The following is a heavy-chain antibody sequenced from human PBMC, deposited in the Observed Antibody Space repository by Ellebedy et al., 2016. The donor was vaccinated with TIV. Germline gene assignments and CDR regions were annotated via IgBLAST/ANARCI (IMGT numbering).Heavy chain of an antibody. CDR2: IKQDGNGK. Sequence: GGSLRLSCAASGFTFSSYSMNWVRQAPGKGLEWVAYIKQDGNGKYYVDSVKGRFTISRDNAKNSLYLQMNSLRVEDTAVYYCATFGISWREAYWGQGTLVTVSS. D-gene: IGHD3-16*01. CDR3: ATFGISWREAY. V-gene: IGHV3-7*01. J-gene: IGHJ4*02. CDR1: GFTFSSYS.